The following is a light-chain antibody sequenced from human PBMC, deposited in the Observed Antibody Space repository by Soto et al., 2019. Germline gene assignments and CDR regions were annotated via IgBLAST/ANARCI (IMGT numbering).Light chain of an antibody. V-gene: IGKV3-20*01. CDR3: QQYSSSSGLT. CDR2: GAS. CDR1: QSVSSSY. J-gene: IGKJ4*01. Sequence: EIVLTQSPGTLSLSPGERATLSCRASQSVSSSYLAWYQQKPGQAPRVFIYGASSRATGIPDRFSGSGSGADFTLTISRLEPEDVAVYYCQQYSSSSGLTFGGGTKVEIK.